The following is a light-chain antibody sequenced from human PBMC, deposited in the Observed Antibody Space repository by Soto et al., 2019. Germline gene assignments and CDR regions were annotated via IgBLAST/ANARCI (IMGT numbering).Light chain of an antibody. Sequence: QSALTQPPSASGSPGQSVASSGTGTASGIGGYTFVSWYQQHPGKAPKLLIYDVNKRPSGVPDRFSGSKSGNTASLTVSGLQAEDEADYYCSAHGGTNPYVFGTGTKVTVL. V-gene: IGLV2-8*01. CDR3: SAHGGTNPYV. CDR2: DVN. CDR1: ASGIGGYTF. J-gene: IGLJ1*01.